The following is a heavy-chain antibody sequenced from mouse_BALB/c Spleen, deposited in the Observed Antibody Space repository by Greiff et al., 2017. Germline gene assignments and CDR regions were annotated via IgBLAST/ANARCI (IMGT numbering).Heavy chain of an antibody. J-gene: IGHJ3*01. D-gene: IGHD3-3*01. Sequence: VHVKQSGPELVKPGASVKMSCKASGYTFTSYVMHWVKQKPGQGLEWIGYINPYNDGTKYNEKFKGKATLTSDKSSSTAYMELSSLTSEDSAVYYCARGGDSYWGQGTLVTVSA. CDR2: INPYNDGT. V-gene: IGHV1-14*01. CDR1: GYTFTSYV. CDR3: ARGGDSY.